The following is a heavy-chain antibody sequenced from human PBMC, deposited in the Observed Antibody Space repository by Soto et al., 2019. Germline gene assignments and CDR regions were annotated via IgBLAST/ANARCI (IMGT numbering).Heavy chain of an antibody. Sequence: EVQLLESGGGLVQPGGSLSLSCAASGFTFSSYAMRWVRQAPGKGLEWVSAISGSGDSTYYADSVKGRFTISRDNSKNTLYLQMNSLRAEDTAVYYCAIRASGSYFDYWGQGTLVTVSS. CDR1: GFTFSSYA. V-gene: IGHV3-23*01. CDR2: ISGSGDST. CDR3: AIRASGSYFDY. D-gene: IGHD3-10*01. J-gene: IGHJ4*02.